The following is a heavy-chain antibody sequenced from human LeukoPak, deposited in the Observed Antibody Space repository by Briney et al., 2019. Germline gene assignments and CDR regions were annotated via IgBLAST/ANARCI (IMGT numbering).Heavy chain of an antibody. J-gene: IGHJ4*02. V-gene: IGHV3-23*01. D-gene: IGHD2-8*01. CDR2: VSNSGGST. CDR3: AKGYCVNDKCSNYDY. Sequence: QPGGSLRLSCAASGFTFNNYVMSWIRQAPGKGLEWVSVVSNSGGSTYYADSVKGRFTISRDNSKNTMYLQMNSLRAEDTAVYYCAKGYCVNDKCSNYDYWGQGTLVTVSS. CDR1: GFTFNNYV.